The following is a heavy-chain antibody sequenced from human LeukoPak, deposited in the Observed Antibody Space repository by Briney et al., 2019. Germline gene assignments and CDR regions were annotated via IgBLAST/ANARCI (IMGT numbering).Heavy chain of an antibody. CDR3: ARDYASDY. CDR1: GFTFSSYA. CDR2: ISGSGGST. Sequence: PGGSLRLSCAASGFTFSSYAMNWVRQAPGKGLEWVSTISGSGGSTYYADSVQGRFTISRDNAKNSLYLQMSSLRAEDTAVYYCARDYASDYWGQGTLVTVSS. D-gene: IGHD3-10*01. J-gene: IGHJ4*02. V-gene: IGHV3-23*01.